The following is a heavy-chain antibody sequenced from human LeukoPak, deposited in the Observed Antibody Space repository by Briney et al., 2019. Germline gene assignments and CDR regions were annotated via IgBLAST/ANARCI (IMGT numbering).Heavy chain of an antibody. CDR3: ARDLVEMATTNNY. J-gene: IGHJ4*02. CDR2: INPNSGGT. CDR1: GYTFTGYY. D-gene: IGHD5-24*01. Sequence: ASVKVSCKASGYTFTGYYMHWVRRAPGQGLEWMGWINPNSGGTNYAQKFQGRVTMTRDTSISTAYMELSRLRSDDTAVYYCARDLVEMATTNNYWGQGTLVTVSS. V-gene: IGHV1-2*02.